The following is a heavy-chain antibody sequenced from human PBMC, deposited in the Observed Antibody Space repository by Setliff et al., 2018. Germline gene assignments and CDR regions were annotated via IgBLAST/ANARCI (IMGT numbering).Heavy chain of an antibody. D-gene: IGHD3-3*01. J-gene: IGHJ4*02. CDR1: GESFSNYY. CDR2: IYYSGST. V-gene: IGHV4-34*01. Sequence: SETLSLTCSVYGESFSNYYWSWIRQPPGKGLEWIGSIYYSGSTYYNPSLKSRLTISVDASTNQFSLKLYSVTAADTAVYYCRYWSGYYNNDYWGQGTLVTVSS. CDR3: RYWSGYYNNDY.